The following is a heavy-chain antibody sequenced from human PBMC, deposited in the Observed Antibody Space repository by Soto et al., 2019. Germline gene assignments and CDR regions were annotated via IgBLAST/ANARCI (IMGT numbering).Heavy chain of an antibody. V-gene: IGHV4-39*01. CDR3: ARHSHPGVGQLDPYYYYYMDV. J-gene: IGHJ6*03. Sequence: QLQLQESGPGLVKPSETLSLTCTVSGGSISSSSYYWGWIRQPPGKGLEWIGSIYYSGSTYYNPSLNSRVTISVDTSKIQFSLKLSSVTAADTAVYYCARHSHPGVGQLDPYYYYYMDVWGKGTTVTVSS. CDR2: IYYSGST. CDR1: GGSISSSSYY. D-gene: IGHD6-6*01.